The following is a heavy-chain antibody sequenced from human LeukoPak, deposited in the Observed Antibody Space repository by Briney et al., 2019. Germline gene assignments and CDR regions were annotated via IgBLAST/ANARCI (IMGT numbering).Heavy chain of an antibody. Sequence: ASVTVSFTASGYTFTGYYMHWVRQAPGQGVEWMGWINPNSGGTNYAQKFQGRVTMTRDTSISTAYMELSRLRSDDTAVYYCARDSSGYWWGQGTLVTVSS. CDR2: INPNSGGT. CDR3: ARDSSGYW. V-gene: IGHV1-2*02. J-gene: IGHJ4*02. CDR1: GYTFTGYY. D-gene: IGHD3-22*01.